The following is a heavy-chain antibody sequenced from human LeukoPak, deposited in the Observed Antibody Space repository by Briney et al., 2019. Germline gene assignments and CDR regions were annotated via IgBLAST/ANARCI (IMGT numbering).Heavy chain of an antibody. V-gene: IGHV3-7*01. CDR3: ARDRSTDFWSGYYTNYFDY. Sequence: GGSLRLYCAASAFTCNNNWMTWVRHAPGNGLKWVANIKQDGSEKYYVDSVKGRFTISRDNAKNSLYLQMNSLRAEDTAVYYCARDRSTDFWSGYYTNYFDYWGQGTLVTVSS. J-gene: IGHJ4*02. D-gene: IGHD3-3*01. CDR2: IKQDGSEK. CDR1: AFTCNNNW.